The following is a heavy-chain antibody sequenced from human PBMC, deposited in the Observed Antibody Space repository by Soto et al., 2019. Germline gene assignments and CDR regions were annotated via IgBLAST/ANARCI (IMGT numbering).Heavy chain of an antibody. D-gene: IGHD2-8*02. J-gene: IGHJ1*01. CDR1: AFTFSTFI. Sequence: GVLRLSCAASAFTFSTFIMNWVRQAPEKGLEWVSSISSGSGTYIHYADSVKGRFTISRDNAKNSLYLEMNSLRAEDTALYYCAITLVARDAEYFQHWGQGTLVTVSS. CDR2: ISSGSGTYI. V-gene: IGHV3-21*01. CDR3: AITLVARDAEYFQH.